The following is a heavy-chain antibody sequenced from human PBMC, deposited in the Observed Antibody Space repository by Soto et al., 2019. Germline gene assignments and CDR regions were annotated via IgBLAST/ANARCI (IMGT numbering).Heavy chain of an antibody. CDR2: IWYDGSNK. V-gene: IGHV3-33*01. Sequence: QVQLVESGGGVVQPGRSLRLSCAASGFTFSSYGMHWVRQAPGKGLEWVAVIWYDGSNKYYADSVKGRFTISRDNCKNTIYLQMNSLRAVNRAEYYCAGSTDGDYPYYFDYWGQGTLVTVSS. J-gene: IGHJ4*02. CDR1: GFTFSSYG. D-gene: IGHD5-12*01. CDR3: AGSTDGDYPYYFDY.